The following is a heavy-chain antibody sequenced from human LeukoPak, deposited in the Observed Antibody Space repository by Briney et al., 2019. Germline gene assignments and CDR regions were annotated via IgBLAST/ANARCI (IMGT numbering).Heavy chain of an antibody. V-gene: IGHV3-21*01. CDR3: ASLYSDYFDY. CDR1: GFTFSCYS. CDR2: ISSSSSYI. J-gene: IGHJ4*02. D-gene: IGHD2-15*01. Sequence: GGSLRLSCAASGFTFSCYSMNWVRQAPGKGLEWVSSISSSSSYIYYADSVKGRFTISRDNAKNSLYLQMNSLRAEDTAVYYCASLYSDYFDYWGQGTLVTVSS.